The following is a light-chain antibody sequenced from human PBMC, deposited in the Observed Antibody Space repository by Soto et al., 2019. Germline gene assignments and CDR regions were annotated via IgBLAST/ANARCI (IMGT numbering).Light chain of an antibody. CDR1: QSVSSR. J-gene: IGKJ1*01. CDR3: QQYGSYPRT. Sequence: DMHLTRSPSTLSLSPGEIATTSCRASQSVSSRLAWYQQKRGQAPKLLIYDASSWESGIPDRFSGSGSGTEFTLTISRLEPEDFAVYYCQQYGSYPRTFGQGTKVDI. V-gene: IGKV1-5*01. CDR2: DAS.